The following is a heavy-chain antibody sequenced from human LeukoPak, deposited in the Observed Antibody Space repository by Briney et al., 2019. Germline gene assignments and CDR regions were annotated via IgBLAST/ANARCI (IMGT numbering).Heavy chain of an antibody. CDR2: VVPASEIS. D-gene: IGHD3-16*02. CDR3: ARVGYTRGPLPYGMDV. J-gene: IGHJ6*02. CDR1: GGPFHTYE. V-gene: IGHV1-69*04. Sequence: ASVKVSCKASGGPFHTYEISWVRLVPGQGLEWMGRVVPASEISTYAQKFLGRVTITADYSASTVYMELSGLRSDDTATYYCARVGYTRGPLPYGMDVWGQGTTVTV.